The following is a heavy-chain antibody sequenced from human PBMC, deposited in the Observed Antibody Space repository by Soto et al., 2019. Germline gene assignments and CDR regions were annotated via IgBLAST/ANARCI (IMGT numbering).Heavy chain of an antibody. V-gene: IGHV1-69*13. Sequence: GASVKVSCKASGYTFTSYDINWVRQATGQGLEWMGGIIPIFGTANYAQKFQGRVTITADESTSTAYMELSSLRSEDTAVYYCARDLAARRGYFDYWGQGTLVTVSS. CDR2: IIPIFGTA. J-gene: IGHJ4*02. D-gene: IGHD6-6*01. CDR1: GYTFTSYD. CDR3: ARDLAARRGYFDY.